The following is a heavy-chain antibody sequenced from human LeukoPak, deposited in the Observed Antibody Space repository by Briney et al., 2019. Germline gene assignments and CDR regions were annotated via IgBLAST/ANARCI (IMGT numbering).Heavy chain of an antibody. CDR1: GFTVSSDY. Sequence: GGSLRLSCAASGFTVSSDYMSWVRQAPGKGLEWVSVIYSGGSTYYADSVKGRFTISRDNSKNTLYLQMNSLRAEDTAVYYCAAALPDAFDIWGQGTMVTVSS. J-gene: IGHJ3*02. V-gene: IGHV3-66*01. D-gene: IGHD3-10*01. CDR2: IYSGGST. CDR3: AAALPDAFDI.